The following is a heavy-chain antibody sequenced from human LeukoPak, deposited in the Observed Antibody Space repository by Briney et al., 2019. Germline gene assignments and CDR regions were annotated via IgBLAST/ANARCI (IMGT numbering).Heavy chain of an antibody. CDR2: IHYSRGA. CDR3: AREVDVPSTSDAFDT. J-gene: IGHJ3*02. D-gene: IGHD2-2*01. Sequence: PSVTLSLTCTVSGGSISSPNYFWSWLRQHPGKGLEWIAYIHYSRGAYYNPSLESRVTMSVDSSKNQFSLKLSSVTAADTALYYCAREVDVPSTSDAFDTWGQGTMVTVSS. V-gene: IGHV4-31*03. CDR1: GGSISSPNYF.